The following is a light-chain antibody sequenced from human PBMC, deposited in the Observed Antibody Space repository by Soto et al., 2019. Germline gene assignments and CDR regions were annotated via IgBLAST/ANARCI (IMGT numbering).Light chain of an antibody. V-gene: IGKV1-17*01. J-gene: IGKJ1*01. CDR3: QHYSSVWA. Sequence: DIQMTQSPSSLSASVGDRVTITCRASQNIRTYLNWYHQKAGKAPRLLIFAVSRLQTGAPSRFSGSGSGTEFTLTISCLHPDDFATYYCQHYSSVWAFGQGTKVDIK. CDR2: AVS. CDR1: QNIRTY.